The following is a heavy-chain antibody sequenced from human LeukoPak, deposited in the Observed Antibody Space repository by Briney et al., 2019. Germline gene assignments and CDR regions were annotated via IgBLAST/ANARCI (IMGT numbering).Heavy chain of an antibody. CDR2: IYHSGSS. J-gene: IGHJ4*02. CDR1: GSSIRSAVY. D-gene: IGHD3-22*01. V-gene: IGHV4-38-2*02. Sequence: SETLSLTCSVSGSSIRSAVYWGWIRQSPGKELEWIGSIYHSGSSYYNPSLKSRVTISVDTSKNHFSLKLRSVTAADTAVYFCARENDYASTAYLDWGQGTLVTVSS. CDR3: ARENDYASTAYLD.